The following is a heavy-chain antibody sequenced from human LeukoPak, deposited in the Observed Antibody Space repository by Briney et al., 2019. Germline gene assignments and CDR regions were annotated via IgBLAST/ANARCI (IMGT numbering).Heavy chain of an antibody. J-gene: IGHJ4*02. CDR3: ARGPNSGYAY. CDR2: INHSGST. CDR1: GGSFSGYY. Sequence: SETLSLTCAVYGGSFSGYYWSWIRQPPGKGLEWIGKINHSGSTNYNPSLKSRVTISVDTSKDQFSLKLSSVTAADTAVYYCARGPNSGYAYWGQGTLVTVSS. D-gene: IGHD5-12*01. V-gene: IGHV4-34*01.